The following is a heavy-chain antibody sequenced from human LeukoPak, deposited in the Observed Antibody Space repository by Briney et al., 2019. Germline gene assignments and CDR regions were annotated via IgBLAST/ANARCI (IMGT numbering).Heavy chain of an antibody. J-gene: IGHJ3*02. D-gene: IGHD2-2*02. V-gene: IGHV4-59*11. CDR2: IYFSGST. CDR1: GGSISSRY. Sequence: NSSETLSLTCTVSGGSISSRYWSWIRQPPGKGLEWIGYIYFSGSTNYSPSLKSRVTISVDTSKNQFSLKLNSVTAADTAVYYCARGYCSSASCYTDAFDIWGQGTMVTVSS. CDR3: ARGYCSSASCYTDAFDI.